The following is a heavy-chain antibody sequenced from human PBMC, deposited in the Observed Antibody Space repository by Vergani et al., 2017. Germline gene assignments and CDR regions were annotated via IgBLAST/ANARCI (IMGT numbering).Heavy chain of an antibody. V-gene: IGHV3-21*01. J-gene: IGHJ3*02. CDR2: ISSSSSYI. CDR1: GFTFSSYS. D-gene: IGHD3-3*01. Sequence: EVQLVESGEGLVKPGGSLRRSCAASGFTFSSYSMNWVRQAPGKGLEWVSSISSSSSYIYYADSVKGRFTISRDNAKNSLYLKMNSLRAEDTAVYYCARDRTPLTDFWSGEGAFDIWGQGTMVTVSS. CDR3: ARDRTPLTDFWSGEGAFDI.